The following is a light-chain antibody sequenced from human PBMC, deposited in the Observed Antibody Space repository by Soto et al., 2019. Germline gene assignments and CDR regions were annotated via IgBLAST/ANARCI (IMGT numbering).Light chain of an antibody. V-gene: IGLV2-14*01. CDR1: SSDVGRYNY. CDR2: DVS. J-gene: IGLJ2*01. Sequence: QLVLTQPASVSGSPGQSITFSCTGTSSDVGRYNYVSWYQQQPGKVPKLMIYDVSNRPSGISNRFSGSKSGNTASLTISGLQAEDEADYYCASYTTSTTVVFGGGTKLTVL. CDR3: ASYTTSTTVV.